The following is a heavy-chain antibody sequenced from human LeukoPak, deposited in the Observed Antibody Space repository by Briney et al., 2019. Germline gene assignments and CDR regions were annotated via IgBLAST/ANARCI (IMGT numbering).Heavy chain of an antibody. D-gene: IGHD5-18*01. V-gene: IGHV4-34*01. Sequence: PSETLSLTCVVYGGSFSGYYWSWIRQPPGKGLEWIGEINHSGSTNYNPSLKSRVTILVDTSKNQFSLKLSSVTAADTAVYYCARRYSYGAVDIWGQGTMVTVSS. CDR3: ARRYSYGAVDI. CDR1: GGSFSGYY. CDR2: INHSGST. J-gene: IGHJ3*02.